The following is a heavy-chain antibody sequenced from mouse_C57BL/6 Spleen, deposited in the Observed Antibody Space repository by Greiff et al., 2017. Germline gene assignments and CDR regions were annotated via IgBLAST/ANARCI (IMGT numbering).Heavy chain of an antibody. V-gene: IGHV1-50*01. CDR2: IDPSDSYT. D-gene: IGHD3-3*01. J-gene: IGHJ4*01. CDR3: ARGLGEMDY. Sequence: QVQLQQPGAELVKPGASVKLSCKASGYTFTSYWMQWVKQRPGQGLEWIGEIDPSDSYTTYNQKFKGKATLTVDTSSSTAYMQLSSLTSEDSAVYYCARGLGEMDYWGQGTSVTVSS. CDR1: GYTFTSYW.